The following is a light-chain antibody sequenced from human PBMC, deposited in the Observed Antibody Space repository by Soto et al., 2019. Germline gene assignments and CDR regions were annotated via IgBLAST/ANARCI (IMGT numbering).Light chain of an antibody. CDR1: NSTIGSNT. Sequence: QSVLTQPPSASGTPGQRVTISFSGSNSTIGSNTVNWYQQLPGTAPKLLIYYDNLRPSGVPDRISGSKSGTSASLAISGLQSDDEADYYCAAWDDSLNGRVFGTGTKVTVL. CDR2: YDN. V-gene: IGLV1-44*01. CDR3: AAWDDSLNGRV. J-gene: IGLJ1*01.